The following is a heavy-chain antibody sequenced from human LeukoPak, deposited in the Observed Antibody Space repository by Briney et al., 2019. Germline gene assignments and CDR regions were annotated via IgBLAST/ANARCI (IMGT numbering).Heavy chain of an antibody. CDR2: ISSSSSYI. CDR3: ARDAHPGIAAAGDDRDFDY. CDR1: GFTFSSYS. Sequence: GGSLRLSCAASGFTFSSYSMNWVRQAPGKGLEWVSSISSSSSYIYYADSVKGRFTISRDNAKNSLYLQMNSLRAEDTAVYYCARDAHPGIAAAGDDRDFDYWGQGTLVTVSS. J-gene: IGHJ4*02. D-gene: IGHD6-13*01. V-gene: IGHV3-21*01.